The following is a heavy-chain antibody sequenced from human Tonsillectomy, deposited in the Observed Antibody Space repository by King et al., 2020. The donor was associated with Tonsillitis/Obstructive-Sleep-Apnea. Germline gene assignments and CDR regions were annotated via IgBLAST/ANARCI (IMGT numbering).Heavy chain of an antibody. D-gene: IGHD3-9*01. V-gene: IGHV3-66*01. CDR3: AREILTGYQSYRYWYFDL. J-gene: IGHJ2*01. CDR2: IYSGGST. Sequence: VQLVESGGGLVQPGGSLRLSCAASGFTVSSNYMSWVRQAPGKGLEWVSVIYSGGSTYYADSVKGRFTISRDNSKNTLYLQMNSLRAEDTAVYYCAREILTGYQSYRYWYFDLWGRGTLVTVSS. CDR1: GFTVSSNY.